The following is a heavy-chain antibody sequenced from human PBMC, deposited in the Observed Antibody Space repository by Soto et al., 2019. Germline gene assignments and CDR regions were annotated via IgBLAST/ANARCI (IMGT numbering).Heavy chain of an antibody. D-gene: IGHD6-13*01. Sequence: SETLSLTCTVSGGSISSYYWSWIRQPPGKGLEWIGYIYYSGSTNYNPSLKSRVTVSVDTSKNQFSLKLSSVTAADTAVYYCAREGVSSSWYNYYGMDVWGQGTTVTVSS. CDR1: GGSISSYY. V-gene: IGHV4-59*01. CDR2: IYYSGST. J-gene: IGHJ6*02. CDR3: AREGVSSSWYNYYGMDV.